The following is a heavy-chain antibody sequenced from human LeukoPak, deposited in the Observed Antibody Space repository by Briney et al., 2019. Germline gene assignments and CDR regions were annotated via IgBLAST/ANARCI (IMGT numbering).Heavy chain of an antibody. V-gene: IGHV5-51*01. CDR2: IYVGDSNT. D-gene: IGHD4-17*01. Sequence: GESLKISCKGSGYSFSTYWIGWGRQMPGKGLEWMGIIYVGDSNTRYSPSFQGQVTVSVDKSISTAYLQWSSLKASDTALYYCARHTTDTFDIWGQGTMVTVSS. J-gene: IGHJ3*02. CDR1: GYSFSTYW. CDR3: ARHTTDTFDI.